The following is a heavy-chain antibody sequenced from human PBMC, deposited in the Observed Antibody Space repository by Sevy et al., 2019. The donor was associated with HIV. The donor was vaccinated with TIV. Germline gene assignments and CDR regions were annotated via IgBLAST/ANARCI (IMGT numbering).Heavy chain of an antibody. CDR1: VFTFSSYW. CDR2: IKQDGSEK. Sequence: GGSLRLSCAASVFTFSSYWMSWVRQAPGKGLEWVANIKQDGSEKYYVDSVKGRFTISRDNAKNSLYLQMNSLRAEDTAVYYCASSGHRDIVVVVAATFDYWGQGTLVTVSS. J-gene: IGHJ4*02. V-gene: IGHV3-7*01. CDR3: ASSGHRDIVVVVAATFDY. D-gene: IGHD2-15*01.